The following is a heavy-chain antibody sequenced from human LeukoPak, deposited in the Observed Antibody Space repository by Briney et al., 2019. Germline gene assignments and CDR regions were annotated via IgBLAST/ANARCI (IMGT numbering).Heavy chain of an antibody. V-gene: IGHV1-2*02. Sequence: ASVKVSCKASGYTFTGYYMHWVRQAPGQGLEWMGWINPNSGGTNYAQKFQGRVTMSRDTSISTAYMELSRLRSDDTAVYYCARDVLAGTPALFDYWGQGTLVTVSS. CDR1: GYTFTGYY. D-gene: IGHD1-7*01. J-gene: IGHJ4*02. CDR2: INPNSGGT. CDR3: ARDVLAGTPALFDY.